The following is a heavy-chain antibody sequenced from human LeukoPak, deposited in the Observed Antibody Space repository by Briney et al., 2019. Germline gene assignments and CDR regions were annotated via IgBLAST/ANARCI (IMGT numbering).Heavy chain of an antibody. J-gene: IGHJ4*02. CDR1: GGSIRSNTNY. D-gene: IGHD6-13*01. V-gene: IGHV4-39*02. Sequence: SETLSLTCTVSGGSIRSNTNYWGWIRQPPGEGLEWTGIIYFYGGTYYNPSLESRVTTSLDTSRSHYSLNLTSSTAADTAIYYCARSCRQQQISPGYFDDWVQGTLVTVSS. CDR3: ARSCRQQQISPGYFDD. CDR2: IYFYGGT.